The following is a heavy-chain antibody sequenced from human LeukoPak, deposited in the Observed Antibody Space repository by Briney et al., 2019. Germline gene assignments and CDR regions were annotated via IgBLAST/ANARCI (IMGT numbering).Heavy chain of an antibody. CDR2: ISASGDSI. V-gene: IGHV3-23*01. CDR3: ARAPLKAVAGSSRYYYGMDV. Sequence: GVFRRLCCAAAGCSFSSYVITWVRQAPGKGLEWVSSISASGDSIYYADSVKGRFTTSRDNSKNTLYLQMNSLRAEDTAVYYCARAPLKAVAGSSRYYYGMDVWGQGTTFIVSS. D-gene: IGHD6-19*01. J-gene: IGHJ6*02. CDR1: GCSFSSYV.